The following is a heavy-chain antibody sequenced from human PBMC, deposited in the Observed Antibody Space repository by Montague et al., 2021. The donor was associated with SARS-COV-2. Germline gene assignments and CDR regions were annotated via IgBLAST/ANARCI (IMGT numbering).Heavy chain of an antibody. CDR3: ARDLQDYYGMDV. CDR1: GFTFSSYA. D-gene: IGHD4-11*01. CDR2: ISYDGSNK. Sequence: SLRLSCAASGFTFSSYAMHRVRQAPGKGLEWVAVISYDGSNKYYADSVKGRFTISRDNSKNTLYLQMNSLRAEDTAVYYCARDLQDYYGMDVWGQGTTVTVSS. J-gene: IGHJ6*02. V-gene: IGHV3-30*04.